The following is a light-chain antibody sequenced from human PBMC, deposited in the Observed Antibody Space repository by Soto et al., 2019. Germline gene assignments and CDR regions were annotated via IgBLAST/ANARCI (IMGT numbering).Light chain of an antibody. CDR3: QQHDNFPT. Sequence: DIQMTQAPSTLSASVWDRVTITCRASQSISYWLAWYQQKPGKAPKLLIYDASNLQTGVPSRFSGSGSGTDFTLIISRLQPEDIATYYCQQHDNFPTFGQGTRLEIK. V-gene: IGKV1-33*01. CDR2: DAS. J-gene: IGKJ5*01. CDR1: QSISYW.